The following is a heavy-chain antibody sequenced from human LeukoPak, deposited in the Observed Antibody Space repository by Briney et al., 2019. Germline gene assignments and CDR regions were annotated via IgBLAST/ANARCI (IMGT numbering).Heavy chain of an antibody. Sequence: TGGSLRLSCAASGFTFSSYAMSWVRQAPGKGLEWVSAISGSGGSTYYADSVKGRFTISRDNSKNTLYLQMNSLRAEDTAVYYCAKDPARYFDWLLQAKYFQHWGQGTLVTVSS. CDR1: GFTFSSYA. CDR3: AKDPARYFDWLLQAKYFQH. CDR2: ISGSGGST. V-gene: IGHV3-23*01. D-gene: IGHD3-9*01. J-gene: IGHJ1*01.